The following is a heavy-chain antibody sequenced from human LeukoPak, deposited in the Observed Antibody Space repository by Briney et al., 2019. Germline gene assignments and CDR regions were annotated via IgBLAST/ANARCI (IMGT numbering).Heavy chain of an antibody. CDR1: GFTFSSYW. CDR2: IKQDGSEK. Sequence: PGGSLRLSCAASGFTFSSYWMSWVRQAPGKGLEWVANIKQDGSEKYYVDSVKGRFTISRDNAKNSLYLQMNSLRAEDTAVYYCARAQEDSSSFPFDYWGQGTLVTVSS. J-gene: IGHJ4*02. V-gene: IGHV3-7*01. CDR3: ARAQEDSSSFPFDY. D-gene: IGHD6-13*01.